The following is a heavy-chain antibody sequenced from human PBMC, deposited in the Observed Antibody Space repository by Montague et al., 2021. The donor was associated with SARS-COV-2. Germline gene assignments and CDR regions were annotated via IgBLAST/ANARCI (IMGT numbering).Heavy chain of an antibody. Sequence: SLRLSCAASGFTFSSYAMHWVRQAPGKGLEWVAVISYDGSNQYYADSXXGRFTISRDNSKNTLYLQMNSLRAEDTAVYYCASPRKSYTAADSSFDYWGQGTLVTVSS. CDR3: ASPRKSYTAADSSFDY. V-gene: IGHV3-30-3*01. J-gene: IGHJ4*02. D-gene: IGHD3-22*01. CDR2: ISYDGSNQ. CDR1: GFTFSSYA.